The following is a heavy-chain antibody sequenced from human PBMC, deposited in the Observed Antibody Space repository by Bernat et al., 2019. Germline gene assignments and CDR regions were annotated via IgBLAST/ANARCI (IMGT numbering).Heavy chain of an antibody. J-gene: IGHJ6*03. Sequence: QVQLVESGGGVVQPGRSLRLSCAASGFTFSSYGMHWVRQAPGKGLEWVAVIWYDGSNKYYAGSVKGRFTISRDNSKNTLYLQMNSLRAGDTAVYYCAGGGGDYGDYVGYYYYYMDVWGKGTTVTVSS. D-gene: IGHD4-17*01. CDR1: GFTFSSYG. CDR3: AGGGGDYGDYVGYYYYYMDV. CDR2: IWYDGSNK. V-gene: IGHV3-33*01.